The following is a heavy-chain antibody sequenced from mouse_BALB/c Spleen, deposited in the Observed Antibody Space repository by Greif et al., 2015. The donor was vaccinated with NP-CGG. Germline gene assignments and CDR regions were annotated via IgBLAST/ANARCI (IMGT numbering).Heavy chain of an antibody. V-gene: IGHV5-17*02. Sequence: EVNVVESGGGLVQPGGSRKLSCAASGFTFSSFGMHWVRQAPEKGLEWVAYISSGSSTIYYADTVKGRFTISRDNPKNTRFLQMTSLRSEDTAMYYCASGNYVGAMDYWGQGTSVTVSS. CDR2: ISSGSSTI. D-gene: IGHD2-1*01. CDR1: GFTFSSFG. CDR3: ASGNYVGAMDY. J-gene: IGHJ4*01.